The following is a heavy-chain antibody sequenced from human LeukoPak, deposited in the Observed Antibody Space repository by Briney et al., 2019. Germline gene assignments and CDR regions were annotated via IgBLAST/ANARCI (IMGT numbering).Heavy chain of an antibody. V-gene: IGHV3-30*04. D-gene: IGHD2-8*01. CDR3: AKDRCSNGIGCYYYYMDV. CDR1: GFTFSSHA. CDR2: ISYDGDEK. Sequence: PGGSLRLSCAASGFTFSSHAMHWVRQAPGKGLEWVAVISYDGDEKYYADSVKGRFTISRDNSKNTLYLQMNSLRVEDTAVYYCAKDRCSNGIGCYYYYMDVWGKGTTVTISS. J-gene: IGHJ6*03.